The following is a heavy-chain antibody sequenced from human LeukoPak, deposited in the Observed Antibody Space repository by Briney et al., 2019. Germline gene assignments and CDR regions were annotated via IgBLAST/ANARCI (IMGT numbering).Heavy chain of an antibody. CDR3: ARDEEGRSGSYDY. V-gene: IGHV1-2*04. CDR1: GYTFTGYY. Sequence: AASVKVSCKASGYTFTGYYMHWVRQAPGQGLEWTGWINPNSGGTNYAQKFQGWVTMTRDTSISTAYMELSRLRSDDTAVYYCARDEEGRSGSYDYWGQGTLVTVSS. J-gene: IGHJ4*02. CDR2: INPNSGGT. D-gene: IGHD1-26*01.